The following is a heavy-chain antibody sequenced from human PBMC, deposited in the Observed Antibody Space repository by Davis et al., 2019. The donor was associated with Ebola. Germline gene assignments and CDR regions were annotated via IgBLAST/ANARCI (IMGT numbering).Heavy chain of an antibody. CDR1: GDSVSSGNYY. D-gene: IGHD5-24*01. CDR3: TGLNYYGLGD. CDR2: IHHSGNT. Sequence: PSETLSLTCTVSGDSVSSGNYYWSWIRQSPGKGLDWLGYIHHSGNTNYTPSLKSRVTISLDTSKNQFSLKLISVTAADTAVYYCTGLNYYGLGDWGQGTMVTVS. V-gene: IGHV4-61*01. J-gene: IGHJ3*01.